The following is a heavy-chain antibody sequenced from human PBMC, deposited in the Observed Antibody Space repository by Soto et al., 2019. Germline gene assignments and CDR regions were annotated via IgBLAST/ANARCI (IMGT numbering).Heavy chain of an antibody. D-gene: IGHD3-10*01. CDR3: AREGAYGSGSYYGMDV. CDR2: IYYSGST. CDR1: GGSISSGDYY. V-gene: IGHV4-30-4*01. J-gene: IGHJ6*02. Sequence: SETLSLTCTVSGGSISSGDYYWSWIRQPPGKGLEWIGYIYYSGSTYYNQSLKSRVTISADTSKNQFSLKLSSVTAADTAVYYCAREGAYGSGSYYGMDVWGQGTTVTVSS.